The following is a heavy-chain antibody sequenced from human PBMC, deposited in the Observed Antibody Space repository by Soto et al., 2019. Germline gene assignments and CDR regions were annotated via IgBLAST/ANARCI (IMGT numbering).Heavy chain of an antibody. V-gene: IGHV1-3*01. CDR1: EYTFSSYT. J-gene: IGHJ4*02. CDR3: ARELQGLDYFDY. CDR2: INAGNGDS. Sequence: QVQLVQSGAEVKKPGASVKVSCKASEYTFSSYTLHWVRQAPGQRLEWMGWINAGNGDSKYSQKFQGRVSISRDTSASTASMELSSLTSEDTAVYYCARELQGLDYFDYWGQGTLVTVSS. D-gene: IGHD4-4*01.